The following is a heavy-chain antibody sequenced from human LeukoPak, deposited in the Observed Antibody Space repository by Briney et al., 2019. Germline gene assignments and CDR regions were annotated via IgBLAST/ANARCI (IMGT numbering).Heavy chain of an antibody. J-gene: IGHJ4*02. D-gene: IGHD2-2*01. CDR3: ARVGYCSSTSCLVFGY. CDR1: GYIFTSYW. CDR2: IYPGDSDT. V-gene: IGHV5-51*01. Sequence: GEYLKISCKGSGYIFTSYWIGWVRQMPGKGLEWMGIIYPGDSDTRYSPSFQGQVTISADKSISTAYLQWSSLKASDTAMYYCARVGYCSSTSCLVFGYWGQGTLVTVSS.